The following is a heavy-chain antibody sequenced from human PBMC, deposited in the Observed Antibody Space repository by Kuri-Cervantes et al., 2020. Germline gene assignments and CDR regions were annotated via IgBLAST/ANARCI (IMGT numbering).Heavy chain of an antibody. V-gene: IGHV3-48*01. J-gene: IGHJ6*02. D-gene: IGHD3-9*01. CDR1: GFTFSSYS. CDR3: AKGTDNYYFAMDV. Sequence: GGSLRLSCAASGFTFSSYSMNWVRQAPGKGLEWVSYISSSSSTIYYADSVKGRFTISRDNAKNTLYLQMNSLRAEDTAMYYCAKGTDNYYFAMDVWGQGTTVTVSS. CDR2: ISSSSSTI.